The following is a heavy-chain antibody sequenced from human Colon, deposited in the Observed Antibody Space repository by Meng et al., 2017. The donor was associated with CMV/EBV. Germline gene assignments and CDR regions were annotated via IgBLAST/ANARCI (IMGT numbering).Heavy chain of an antibody. J-gene: IGHJ6*02. CDR2: IKEDGTGQ. V-gene: IGHV3-7*01. D-gene: IGHD2-21*01. CDR3: VRYANSQYGMDV. Sequence: ESLKISWAASGFTFTTFWMTWVRQAPGKGLEWVANIKEDGTGQWYVDSVKGRFTISRDDAKKSVYLQMNSLRAEDTAVYYCVRYANSQYGMDVWGQGTTVTVSS. CDR1: GFTFTTFW.